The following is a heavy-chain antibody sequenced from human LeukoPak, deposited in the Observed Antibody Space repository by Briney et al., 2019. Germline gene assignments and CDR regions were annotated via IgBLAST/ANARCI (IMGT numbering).Heavy chain of an antibody. D-gene: IGHD6-19*01. J-gene: IGHJ4*02. CDR3: ATGPPEQWLGWYFDY. CDR1: GYSFTSYA. V-gene: IGHV1-3*01. CDR2: IHAGNGNT. Sequence: GASVKVSCKASGYSFTSYAVHWVRQAPGQTLEWMGWIHAGNGNTKYSQNFQGRLTVTRDTSATTAYMELSSLRSEDTAVYYCATGPPEQWLGWYFDYWGQGTLVTVSS.